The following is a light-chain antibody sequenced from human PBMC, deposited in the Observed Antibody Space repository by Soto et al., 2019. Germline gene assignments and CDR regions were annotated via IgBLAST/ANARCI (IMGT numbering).Light chain of an antibody. CDR3: QQYGSSPFT. CDR1: QSFSSSY. CDR2: GAS. V-gene: IGKV3-20*01. Sequence: EIVLTQYPGTLSLSPGERATLSCRASQSFSSSYLAWYQQKPGQAPRLLIYGASRRASGIPNRFSGSGSGTVFTITISRLETEAFAVYYCQQYGSSPFTFGPGTKVDIK. J-gene: IGKJ3*01.